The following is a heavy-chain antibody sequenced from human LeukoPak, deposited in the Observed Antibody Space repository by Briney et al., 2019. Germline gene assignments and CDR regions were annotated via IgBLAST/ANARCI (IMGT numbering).Heavy chain of an antibody. D-gene: IGHD6-13*01. CDR2: ISGSGGST. J-gene: IGHJ4*02. CDR3: AKHYSSSSGAVDY. Sequence: GGSQRLSCAASGFTFSSYAMSWVRQAPGKGLEWVSAISGSGGSTYYADSVRGRFTISRDNFKNTLYLQMNSLRAEDTALYYCAKHYSSSSGAVDYWGQGTLVTVSS. V-gene: IGHV3-23*01. CDR1: GFTFSSYA.